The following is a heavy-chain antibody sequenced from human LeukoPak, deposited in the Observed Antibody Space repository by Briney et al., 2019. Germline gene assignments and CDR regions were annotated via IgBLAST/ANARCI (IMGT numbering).Heavy chain of an antibody. Sequence: SETLSLTCKVSGGSISSSNNYYWGWVRQPPGKGLEWIGSIYYSGSTYYNPSLKTRVTISVDTSKNQFSLKVTSVTAADTAVYYCARVDSYHYMDVWGKGTTVTVSS. CDR1: GGSISSSNNYY. V-gene: IGHV4-39*07. CDR2: IYYSGST. D-gene: IGHD3-22*01. J-gene: IGHJ6*03. CDR3: ARVDSYHYMDV.